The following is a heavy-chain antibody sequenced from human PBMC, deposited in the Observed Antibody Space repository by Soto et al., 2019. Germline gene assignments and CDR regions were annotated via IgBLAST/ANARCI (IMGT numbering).Heavy chain of an antibody. CDR2: ISYDGSNT. D-gene: IGHD2-15*01. CDR1: GVSFNSYD. V-gene: IGHV3-30*03. CDR3: ATISRYCSGGDCHA. J-gene: IGHJ5*02. Sequence: GGSLTLSCAASGVSFNSYDMHWGRQAPGEGPAGVAIISYDGSNTYYSDSVRGRFTISRDNSKDTLYLQMHSLRSEDTAIYYCATISRYCSGGDCHAWGQGTQVTVSS.